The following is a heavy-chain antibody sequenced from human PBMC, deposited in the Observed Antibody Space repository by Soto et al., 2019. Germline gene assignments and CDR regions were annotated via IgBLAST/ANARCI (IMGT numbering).Heavy chain of an antibody. V-gene: IGHV1-3*01. CDR1: GYTFTSYA. CDR2: INAGNGNT. CDR3: ARGQSITIVGVVPY. J-gene: IGHJ4*02. D-gene: IGHD3-3*01. Sequence: ASVKVSCKASGYTFTSYAMHWVRQAPGQRLEWMGWINAGNGNTKYSQKFQGRVTITRDTSASTAYMELSSLRSEDTAVYYCARGQSITIVGVVPYWGQGTLVTVSS.